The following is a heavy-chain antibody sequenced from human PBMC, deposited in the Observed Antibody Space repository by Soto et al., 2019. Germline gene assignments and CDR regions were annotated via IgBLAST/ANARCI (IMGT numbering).Heavy chain of an antibody. CDR1: GGTFCSYA. D-gene: IGHD3-22*01. Sequence: ASVKVSCKASGGTFCSYAISWVRQAPGQGLEWMGGIIPIFGTANYAQKFQGRVTITADESTSTAYMELSSLRSEDTAVYYCASAYYYDSSGYYRSFDYWGQGTLVTVSS. J-gene: IGHJ4*02. V-gene: IGHV1-69*13. CDR2: IIPIFGTA. CDR3: ASAYYYDSSGYYRSFDY.